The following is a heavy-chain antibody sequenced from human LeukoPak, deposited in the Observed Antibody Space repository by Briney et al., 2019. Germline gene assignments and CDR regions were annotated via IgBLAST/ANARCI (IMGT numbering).Heavy chain of an antibody. J-gene: IGHJ4*02. Sequence: ASETLSLTCTVSGGSISSYYWSWIRQPPGKGLEWIGYIYYSGSTNYNPSLQSRVTISVDTFKNQFSLKLSSVTAADTAVYYCARATYSSGWGTSDYWGRRTLVTVSS. CDR2: IYYSGST. CDR1: GGSISSYY. D-gene: IGHD6-19*01. CDR3: ARATYSSGWGTSDY. V-gene: IGHV4-59*01.